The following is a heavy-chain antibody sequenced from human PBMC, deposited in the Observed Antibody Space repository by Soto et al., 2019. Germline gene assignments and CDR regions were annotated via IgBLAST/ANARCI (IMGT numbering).Heavy chain of an antibody. J-gene: IGHJ2*01. Sequence: QDQLVQSGAEVKKPGSSVKVSCKASGGTFSSHTFSWVRQAPGQGLEWMGRIIPALGTATYAQKFQGRVTITADESATTVYMELNSLRSADTAVYYCARPDFGDHWYFDLWGRGTLVTVSS. D-gene: IGHD4-17*01. CDR3: ARPDFGDHWYFDL. CDR2: IIPALGTA. CDR1: GGTFSSHT. V-gene: IGHV1-69*08.